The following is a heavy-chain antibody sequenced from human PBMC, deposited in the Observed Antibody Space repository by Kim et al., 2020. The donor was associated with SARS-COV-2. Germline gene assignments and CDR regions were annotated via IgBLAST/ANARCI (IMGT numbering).Heavy chain of an antibody. D-gene: IGHD2-21*02. CDR1: GFTFSSYS. Sequence: GGSLRLSCAASGFTFSSYSMNWVRQAPGKGLEWVSSISSSSSYIYYADSVKGRFTISRDNAKNSLYLQMNSLRAEDTAVYYCARAPIVVVTAIQYFQHWGQGTLVTVSS. CDR3: ARAPIVVVTAIQYFQH. J-gene: IGHJ1*01. V-gene: IGHV3-21*01. CDR2: ISSSSSYI.